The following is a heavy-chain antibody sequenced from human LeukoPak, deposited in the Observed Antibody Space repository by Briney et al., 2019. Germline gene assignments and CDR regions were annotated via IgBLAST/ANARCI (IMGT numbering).Heavy chain of an antibody. CDR2: ISRSGSTI. D-gene: IGHD3-10*01. CDR3: ARDTWNYLLDY. Sequence: GGSLRLSCAASGFTFSDYYMSWIRQAPGKGLEWVSYISRSGSTIYYADSVKGRFTISRDNAKNSLYLQMNNLRVEDTAIYYCARDTWNYLLDYWGQGILVTVSS. V-gene: IGHV3-11*04. CDR1: GFTFSDYY. J-gene: IGHJ4*02.